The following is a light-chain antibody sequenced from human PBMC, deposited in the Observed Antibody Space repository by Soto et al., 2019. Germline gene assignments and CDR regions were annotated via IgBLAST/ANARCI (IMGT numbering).Light chain of an antibody. CDR2: DVS. Sequence: QSALTQPRSVSGSPGQPVTIYCTGTSSDVGGYNYVSWYQQHPGKAPKLMIFDVSKRPSGVPDRFSGSKSGNTASLTISGLQAEDESDYYCCSYAGSFVVFGGGTKLTVL. CDR3: CSYAGSFVV. J-gene: IGLJ2*01. CDR1: SSDVGGYNY. V-gene: IGLV2-11*01.